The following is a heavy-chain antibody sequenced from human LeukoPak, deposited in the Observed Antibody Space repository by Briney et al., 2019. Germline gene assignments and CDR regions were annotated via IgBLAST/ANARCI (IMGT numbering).Heavy chain of an antibody. CDR2: INSAGSTT. V-gene: IGHV3-74*01. J-gene: IGHJ5*02. CDR1: GFTFSSYW. D-gene: IGHD3-10*01. Sequence: PGGSLRLSCAASGFTFSSYWMHWVRQAPGKGLVWVSLINSAGSTTTYADSVKGRFTISRDNAKNTLYLQMNSLRAEETAVYYCASSFGSGRFDPWGQGTLVTVSS. CDR3: ASSFGSGRFDP.